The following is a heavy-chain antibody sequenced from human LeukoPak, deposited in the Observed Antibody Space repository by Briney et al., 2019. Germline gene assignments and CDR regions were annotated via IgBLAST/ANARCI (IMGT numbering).Heavy chain of an antibody. CDR3: ARGYRGYYDSSGYLLDY. D-gene: IGHD3-22*01. CDR1: GGSISSGGYY. J-gene: IGHJ4*02. Sequence: SETLSLTCTVSGGSISSGGYYWSWIRQHPGKGLEWIGYIYYSGSTYYNPSLKSRVTISVDTSKNQFPLKLSSVTAADTAVYYCARGYRGYYDSSGYLLDYWGQGTLVTVSS. V-gene: IGHV4-31*03. CDR2: IYYSGST.